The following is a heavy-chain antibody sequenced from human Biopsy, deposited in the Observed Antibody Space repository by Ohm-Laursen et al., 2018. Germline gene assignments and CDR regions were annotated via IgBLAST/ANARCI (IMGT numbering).Heavy chain of an antibody. V-gene: IGHV4-59*01. CDR2: ISSGGRA. CDR1: GGSISDDY. Sequence: GTLSLTCFVSGGSISDDYWNWIRQPPGKGLQVIGYISSGGRAKYNPSLKSRLTISLDTSKNQLSLRLSSVTAADSAIYYCARERQFRFLEGAFDYWGQGILVTVSS. CDR3: ARERQFRFLEGAFDY. D-gene: IGHD3-3*01. J-gene: IGHJ4*02.